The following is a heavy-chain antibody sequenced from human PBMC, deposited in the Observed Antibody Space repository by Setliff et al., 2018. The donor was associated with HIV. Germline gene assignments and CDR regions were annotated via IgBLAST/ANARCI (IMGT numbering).Heavy chain of an antibody. J-gene: IGHJ6*02. D-gene: IGHD3-10*01. V-gene: IGHV3-48*03. CDR2: ISVSGFTI. CDR1: GFTFRNYD. Sequence: GGSLRLSCAASGFTFRNYDMNWVRQAPGKGLEWVSFISVSGFTIHYADSVQGRFTISRDNARNSLSLQLNSLRADDTAVYYCALILDMSSRTRTLSHAMDVWGRGTTVTVSS. CDR3: ALILDMSSRTRTLSHAMDV.